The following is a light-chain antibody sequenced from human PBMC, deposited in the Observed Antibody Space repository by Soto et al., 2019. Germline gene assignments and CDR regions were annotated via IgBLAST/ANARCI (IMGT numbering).Light chain of an antibody. CDR1: QSVSSN. CDR3: QQYNKWRT. J-gene: IGKJ1*01. V-gene: IGKV3-15*01. CDR2: GAS. Sequence: EIVLTQSPATLSLSPGERATLSCGASQSVSSNLAWYQQKPGQAPRLLIYGASTRATGIPARFSGSGSGTQFTLTISSLQSEDFAVYYCQQYNKWRTFGQGTKVDIK.